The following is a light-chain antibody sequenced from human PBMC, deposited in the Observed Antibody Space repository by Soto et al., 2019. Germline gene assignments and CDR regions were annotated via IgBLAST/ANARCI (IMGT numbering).Light chain of an antibody. CDR1: KLGDKY. CDR2: QDT. J-gene: IGLJ2*01. Sequence: SYELTQPPSVSVSPGQTASISCSGDKLGDKYACWYQQKPGQSPVLLIYQDTKRPSGIPERFSGSNSGNTATLTISGTQAMDEADYYWQAWDSSTAWVFGGGTKPTAL. V-gene: IGLV3-1*01. CDR3: QAWDSSTAWV.